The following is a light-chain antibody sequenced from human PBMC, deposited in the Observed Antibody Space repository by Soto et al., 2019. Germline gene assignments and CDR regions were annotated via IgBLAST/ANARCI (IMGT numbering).Light chain of an antibody. J-gene: IGKJ1*01. CDR3: QQYDTSPTT. V-gene: IGKV3-20*01. Sequence: EIVLTQSPGTLSLSPGERATLPCRASQNIDSGHLAWYQQRPGQPPRLIIYGASNTATGIPDRFRGSGSGTDFTLDISTLEPEDFAVYFCQQYDTSPTTFGHGTKVDIK. CDR2: GAS. CDR1: QNIDSGH.